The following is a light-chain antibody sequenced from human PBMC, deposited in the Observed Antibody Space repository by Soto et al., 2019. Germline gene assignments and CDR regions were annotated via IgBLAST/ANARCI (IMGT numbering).Light chain of an antibody. Sequence: DFELTQYPSSLAALGGDRVSISCRASQSISKFLSWYQQRPGTAPKLLIYAASSLESGVPSRFSCSGSGTDFTLTISTLQPEDFATYYCQQNYNTPITFGQGTRMEIK. J-gene: IGKJ5*01. CDR3: QQNYNTPIT. CDR1: QSISKF. V-gene: IGKV1-39*01. CDR2: AAS.